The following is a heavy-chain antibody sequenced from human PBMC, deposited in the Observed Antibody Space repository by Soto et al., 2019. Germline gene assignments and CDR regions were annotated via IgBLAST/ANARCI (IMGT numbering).Heavy chain of an antibody. CDR2: ISGSGGST. J-gene: IGHJ2*01. V-gene: IGHV3-23*01. CDR3: AKDLCPDIVVVEGATPDWYFDL. CDR1: GFTFSSHA. D-gene: IGHD2-15*01. Sequence: EVQLLESGGGLVEPGGSLRLSCAASGFTFSSHAMSWVRQAPGKGLEWVSGISGSGGSTYNADSVKGRFTISRDNSKNTLYMEMNSLRAEDTAVYYCAKDLCPDIVVVEGATPDWYFDLWGRGPLVTVSS.